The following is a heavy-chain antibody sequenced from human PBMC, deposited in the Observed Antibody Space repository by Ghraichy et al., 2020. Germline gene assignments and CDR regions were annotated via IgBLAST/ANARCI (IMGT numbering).Heavy chain of an antibody. D-gene: IGHD5-18*01. CDR2: IFHNGAT. V-gene: IGHV4-30-2*01. Sequence: SQTLSLTCTVSGGSITSGGYSWSWIRQPPGKGLEWIGYIFHNGATYSIPSLKSRTTISVDKSKNQFSLNLTSVTAADTAVYYCAREGGYRNGLDVWGKGTTVTVSS. CDR1: GGSITSGGYS. J-gene: IGHJ6*04. CDR3: AREGGYRNGLDV.